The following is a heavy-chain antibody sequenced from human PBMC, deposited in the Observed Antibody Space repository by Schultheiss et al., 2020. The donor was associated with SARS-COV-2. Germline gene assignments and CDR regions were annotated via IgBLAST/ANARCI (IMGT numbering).Heavy chain of an antibody. CDR3: ARWATVTSAYYYGMDV. CDR1: GGSISSGDYY. J-gene: IGHJ6*02. Sequence: LRLSCTVSGGSISSGDYYWSWIRQPPGKGLEWIGYIYYSGSTYYNPSLKSRVTISVDTSKNQFSLKLSSVTAADTAVYYCARWATVTSAYYYGMDVWGQGTTVTVSS. D-gene: IGHD4-11*01. CDR2: IYYSGST. V-gene: IGHV4-30-4*01.